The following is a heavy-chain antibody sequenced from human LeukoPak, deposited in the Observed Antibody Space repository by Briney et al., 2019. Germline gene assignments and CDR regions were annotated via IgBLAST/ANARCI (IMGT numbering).Heavy chain of an antibody. J-gene: IGHJ4*02. V-gene: IGHV3-20*04. CDR2: INWNGGST. CDR1: GFTFDDYG. CDR3: ARLGEVIDY. D-gene: IGHD3-10*01. Sequence: QAGGSLRLSCAASGFTFDDYGMSWVRHAPGKGLEWVSAINWNGGSTAYADSVKGRFTISRDNAKNSLYLQMNSLRAEDTALYYCARLGEVIDYWGQGTLVTVSS.